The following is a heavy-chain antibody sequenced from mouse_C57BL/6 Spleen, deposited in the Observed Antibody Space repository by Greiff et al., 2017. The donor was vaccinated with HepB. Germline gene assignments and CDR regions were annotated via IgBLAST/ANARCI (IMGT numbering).Heavy chain of an antibody. CDR1: GYAFTNYL. CDR3: ARPDGYPFAY. CDR2: INPGSGGT. D-gene: IGHD2-3*01. Sequence: VQLQQSGAELVRPGTSVKVSCKASGYAFTNYLIEWVKQRPGQGLEWIGVINPGSGGTNYNEKFKGKATLTADKSSSTAYMQLSSLTSEDSAVYFCARPDGYPFAYWGQGTLVTVSA. J-gene: IGHJ3*01. V-gene: IGHV1-54*01.